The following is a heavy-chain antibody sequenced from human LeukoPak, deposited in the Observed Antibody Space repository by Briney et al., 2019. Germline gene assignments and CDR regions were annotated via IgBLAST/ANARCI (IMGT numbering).Heavy chain of an antibody. CDR1: GFTFSSYS. Sequence: GGSLRLSCAASGFTFSSYSMNWVRQAPGKGLEWVSYISSSGSTIYYADSVKGRFTISRDNAKNSLYLQMNSLRAEDTAVYYCAREYYGDYENDAFDIWGQGTMVTVSS. D-gene: IGHD4-17*01. CDR2: ISSSGSTI. J-gene: IGHJ3*02. V-gene: IGHV3-48*04. CDR3: AREYYGDYENDAFDI.